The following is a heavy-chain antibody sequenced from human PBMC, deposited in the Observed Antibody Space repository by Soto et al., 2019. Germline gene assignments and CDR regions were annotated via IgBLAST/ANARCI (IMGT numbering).Heavy chain of an antibody. CDR3: AKGRVGTDARIRGMDV. CDR2: ISYDGYHK. J-gene: IGHJ6*02. D-gene: IGHD5-18*01. CDR1: GFTLSSYG. V-gene: IGHV3-30*18. Sequence: QVQLVESGGGVVQPGRSLRLSCAASGFTLSSYGINWIRQAPGRGLEWVAVISYDGYHKYYADSVEGRFTISRDNSKNTLYLQMNSLRAEDTAVYYCAKGRVGTDARIRGMDVWGQGTTVTVSS.